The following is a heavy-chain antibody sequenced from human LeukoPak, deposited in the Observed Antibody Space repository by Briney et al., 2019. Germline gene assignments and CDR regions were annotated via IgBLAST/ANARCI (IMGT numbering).Heavy chain of an antibody. CDR2: ISAYNGNT. V-gene: IGHV1-18*01. CDR1: GYTFTSYG. Sequence: ASVKVSCKASGYTFTSYGISWVRQAPGQGVEGMGWISAYNGNTNYAQKLQGRVTMTTDTSTSTASMELRSLRSDDPAVYYCARGTRYSGVDGGSGYMRDWGQGTLVTVSS. D-gene: IGHD5-12*01. CDR3: ARGTRYSGVDGGSGYMRD. J-gene: IGHJ4*02.